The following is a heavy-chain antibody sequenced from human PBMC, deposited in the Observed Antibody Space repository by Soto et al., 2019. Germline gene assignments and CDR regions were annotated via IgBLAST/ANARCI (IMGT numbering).Heavy chain of an antibody. J-gene: IGHJ6*02. CDR1: GASISGHF. CDR3: AGLEGYYYGMDV. Sequence: SETLSLTCTVSGASISGHFWSWIRQPPGKGLEWIAYIYNSGSSYNPSLKSRVTISVDTSKNQFSLKLSSVTAADTAVYYCAGLEGYYYGMDVWGQGTTVTVSS. V-gene: IGHV4-59*11. CDR2: IYNSGS.